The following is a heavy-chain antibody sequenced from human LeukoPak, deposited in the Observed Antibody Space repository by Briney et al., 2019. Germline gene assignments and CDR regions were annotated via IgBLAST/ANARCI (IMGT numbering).Heavy chain of an antibody. V-gene: IGHV4-34*01. CDR3: ARGGIILVPAPNWFDP. CDR2: INHSGRT. D-gene: IGHD2-2*01. J-gene: IGHJ5*02. Sequence: SETLSLTCAVYGGSFSGYYWSWIRQPPGKGLEWIGEINHSGRTNYNPSLKSRVTISVDTSKNQFSLKLSSVTAADTAVYYCARGGIILVPAPNWFDPWGQGTLVTVSS. CDR1: GGSFSGYY.